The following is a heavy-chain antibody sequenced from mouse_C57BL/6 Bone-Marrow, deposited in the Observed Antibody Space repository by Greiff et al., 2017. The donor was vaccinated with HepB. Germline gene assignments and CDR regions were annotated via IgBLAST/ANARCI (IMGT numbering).Heavy chain of an antibody. Sequence: EVKLMESGGGLVKPGGSLKLSCAASRFTFSSYTMSWVRQTPEKRLEWVATISGGGGNTYYPDSVKGRFTISRDNAKNTLYLQMSSLRSEDTALYYCARHNRGILTYWGQGTLVTVSA. CDR2: ISGGGGNT. CDR3: ARHNRGILTY. J-gene: IGHJ3*01. V-gene: IGHV5-9*01. D-gene: IGHD3-1*01. CDR1: RFTFSSYT.